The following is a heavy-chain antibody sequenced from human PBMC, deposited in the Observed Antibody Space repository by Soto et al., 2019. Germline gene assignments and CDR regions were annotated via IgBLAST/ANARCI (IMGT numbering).Heavy chain of an antibody. CDR2: IIPISGTA. D-gene: IGHD2-2*01. J-gene: IGHJ6*02. V-gene: IGHV1-69*19. CDR1: GGTFSSYA. CDR3: ARSQGSSTSLEIYYYYYYGMDV. Sequence: QVQLVQSGAEVKKPGSSVKVSCKASGGTFSSYAISWVRQAPGQGLEWMGGIIPISGTASYAQKFQGRVTITADESTSKAYMELSTLRSDDTAVYYCARSQGSSTSLEIYYYYYYGMDVWGQGTTVPVSS.